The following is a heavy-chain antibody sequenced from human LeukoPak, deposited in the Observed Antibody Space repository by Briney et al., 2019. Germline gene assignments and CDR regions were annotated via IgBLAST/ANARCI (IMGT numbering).Heavy chain of an antibody. CDR2: IHHSGDT. CDR3: ARHNGVSYLDY. Sequence: SETLSLTCTVSGVSVISSYWSWVRQPPGKGLEYIGFIHHSGDTKYNPSLKSRVTMSVDTSKSQFSLRLSSVTAANSAVYYCARHNGVSYLDYWAQGTLVTVSS. CDR1: GVSVISSY. V-gene: IGHV4-59*02. J-gene: IGHJ4*02. D-gene: IGHD2-8*01.